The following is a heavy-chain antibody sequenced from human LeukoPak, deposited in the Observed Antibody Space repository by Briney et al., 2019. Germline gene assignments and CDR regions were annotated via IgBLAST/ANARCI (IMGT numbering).Heavy chain of an antibody. D-gene: IGHD3-22*01. J-gene: IGHJ4*02. V-gene: IGHV5-51*01. Sequence: GASLEISCKGSGYSFTSYWIGWVRQMPGKGLEWMGIIYPGDSDTRYSPSFQGQVTISADKSISTPYLQWSSLKASDTAMYYCARLSHDSSGYQIDYWGQGTLVTVSS. CDR2: IYPGDSDT. CDR1: GYSFTSYW. CDR3: ARLSHDSSGYQIDY.